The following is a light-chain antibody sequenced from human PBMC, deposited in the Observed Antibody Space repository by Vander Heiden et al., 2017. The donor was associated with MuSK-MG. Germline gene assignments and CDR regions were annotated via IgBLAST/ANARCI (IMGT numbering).Light chain of an antibody. CDR3: QQYNGYSPEGT. CDR2: KAS. J-gene: IGKJ1*01. Sequence: DIQMTQSPSTLSASVGDRVTITCRASQSIRSWLAWYQQKPGKAPKLLIYKASSLESGVPSRFSGSGSGTEFTLTISSLQPDDFATYYCQQYNGYSPEGTFGQGTKVEIK. V-gene: IGKV1-5*03. CDR1: QSIRSW.